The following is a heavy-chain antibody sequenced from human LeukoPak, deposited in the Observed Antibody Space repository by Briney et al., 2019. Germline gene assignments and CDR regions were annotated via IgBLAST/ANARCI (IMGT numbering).Heavy chain of an antibody. CDR3: ARGREVTRDFDY. CDR1: GGSFSGYY. Sequence: PSETLSLTCVVYGGSFSGYYWSWIRQPPGKGLEWIGDVNHSGSTNYNPSLESRVTISVDTSKSQFSLELSSVTAADTSVYYCARGREVTRDFDYWGQGTLVSVSS. CDR2: VNHSGST. V-gene: IGHV4-34*01. J-gene: IGHJ4*02. D-gene: IGHD4-23*01.